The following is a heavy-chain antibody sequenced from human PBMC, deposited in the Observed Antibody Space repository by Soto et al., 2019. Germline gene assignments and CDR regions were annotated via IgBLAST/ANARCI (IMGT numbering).Heavy chain of an antibody. CDR1: GGSFSGYY. V-gene: IGHV4-34*01. J-gene: IGHJ4*02. CDR3: ARGVPMIVEAQRDAPDKYYFDS. Sequence: SETLSLTCAVYGGSFSGYYWSWIRQPSGKGLEWIGEINHSGSTNSNPSLKSRVTISVDTSKNQFSLKLSSVTAADRAVYHCARGVPMIVEAQRDAPDKYYFDSWGQGTQVTVSS. D-gene: IGHD3-22*01. CDR2: INHSGST.